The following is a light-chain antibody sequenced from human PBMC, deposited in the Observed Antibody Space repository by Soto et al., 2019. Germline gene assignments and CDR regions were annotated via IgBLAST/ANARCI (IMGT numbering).Light chain of an antibody. Sequence: EIVLTQSPGTLSLSPGDRATLSCRASQSVIDYLAWYHQKPGQAPRLLIYGASTRATGIPDRFSGSGSGTDFTLTITRLEPEDFAVYHCQQYGSSPGTFGQGTKLEIK. CDR2: GAS. CDR3: QQYGSSPGT. CDR1: QSVIDY. V-gene: IGKV3-20*01. J-gene: IGKJ2*01.